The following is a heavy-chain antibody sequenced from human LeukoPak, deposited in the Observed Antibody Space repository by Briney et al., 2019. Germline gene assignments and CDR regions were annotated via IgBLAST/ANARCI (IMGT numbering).Heavy chain of an antibody. CDR1: GYTFTNYY. Sequence: ASVKVSCKASGYTFTNYYMHWVRQAPGRGLEWMGIIDPSGGSTTYAQNFQGRVTMTRDTSTSTVYMNLTSLRSEDTAVYYCARSEFSRAIYFDPWGQGTPVTVSS. CDR2: IDPSGGST. D-gene: IGHD6-6*01. V-gene: IGHV1-46*01. CDR3: ARSEFSRAIYFDP. J-gene: IGHJ5*02.